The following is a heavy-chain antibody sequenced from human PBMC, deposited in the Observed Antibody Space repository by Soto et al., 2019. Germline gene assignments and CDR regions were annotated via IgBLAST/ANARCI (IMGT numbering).Heavy chain of an antibody. CDR2: LDGAGGST. CDR3: AAPRDEYGAGVSWFTYGMDI. Sequence: GGALRLSCLASGFTFSDFAMTWVRHVPGRGLEWVASLDGAGGSTYYAESVRGRFSISRDNSQNTLFLQMKRLTVDDTAIYYCAAPRDEYGAGVSWFTYGMDIWGQGTTVTVSS. J-gene: IGHJ6*02. D-gene: IGHD3-10*01. V-gene: IGHV3-23*01. CDR1: GFTFSDFA.